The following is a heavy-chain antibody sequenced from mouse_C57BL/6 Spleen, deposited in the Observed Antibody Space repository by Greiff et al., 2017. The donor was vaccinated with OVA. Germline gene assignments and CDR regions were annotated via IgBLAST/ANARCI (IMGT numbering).Heavy chain of an antibody. J-gene: IGHJ2*01. CDR2: ISYDGSN. V-gene: IGHV3-6*01. CDR1: GYSITSGYY. D-gene: IGHD2-2*01. Sequence: EVKLQESGPGLVKPSQSLSLTCSVTGYSITSGYYWNWIRQFPGNKLEWMGYISYDGSNNYNPSLKNRISITRDTSKNQFFLKLNSVTTEDTATYYCAEGLPHPFDYWGQGTTLTVSS. CDR3: AEGLPHPFDY.